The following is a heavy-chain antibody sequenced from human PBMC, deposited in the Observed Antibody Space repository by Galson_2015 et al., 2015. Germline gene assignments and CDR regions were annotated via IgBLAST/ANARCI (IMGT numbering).Heavy chain of an antibody. Sequence: SLRLSCAASGFTFSSYAMSWVRQAPGKGLEWVSAISGSGGSTYYADSVKGRFTISRDNSKNTLYLQMNSLRAEDTAVYYCAKVSRDGFNWGGGYFDYWGQGTLVTVSS. CDR1: GFTFSSYA. CDR2: ISGSGGST. V-gene: IGHV3-23*01. CDR3: AKVSRDGFNWGGGYFDY. J-gene: IGHJ4*02. D-gene: IGHD5-24*01.